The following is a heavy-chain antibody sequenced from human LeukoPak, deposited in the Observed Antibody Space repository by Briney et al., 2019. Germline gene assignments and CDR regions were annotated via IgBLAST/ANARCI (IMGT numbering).Heavy chain of an antibody. CDR3: ARHYYDSSGLAYYFDY. CDR1: GGSISSSSSS. Sequence: PSETLSLTCTVSGGSISSSSSSWGWIRQPPGKGREWIGSVRYSGKTYYNPSLKSRVTMSLDTSKNQFSLRLTSVTAADTAVYSCARHYYDSSGLAYYFDYWGQGTLVTVSS. V-gene: IGHV4-39*01. CDR2: VRYSGKT. D-gene: IGHD3-22*01. J-gene: IGHJ4*02.